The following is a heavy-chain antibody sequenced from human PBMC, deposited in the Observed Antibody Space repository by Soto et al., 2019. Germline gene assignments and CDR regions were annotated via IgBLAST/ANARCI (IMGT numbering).Heavy chain of an antibody. Sequence: QVQLVQSGAEVKKPGSSVKVSCKASGGTFSSYAISWVRQAPGQGLEWMGGIIPIFGTANYAQKFQGRVTITADESTSTAYMELSSLRSEDTAVYYCARDRGDYYDISGYVKDAFDIWGQGTMVTVSS. CDR2: IIPIFGTA. D-gene: IGHD3-22*01. J-gene: IGHJ3*02. CDR3: ARDRGDYYDISGYVKDAFDI. V-gene: IGHV1-69*01. CDR1: GGTFSSYA.